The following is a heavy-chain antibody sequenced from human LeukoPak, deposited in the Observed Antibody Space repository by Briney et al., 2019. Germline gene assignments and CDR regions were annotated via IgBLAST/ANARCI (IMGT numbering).Heavy chain of an antibody. CDR3: ARADKVHPGDYSSSWYVFDY. Sequence: PGGSLRLSCAASGFTVSSNYMSWVRQAPGKGLEWVSVIFSGGSTYYADSVKGRFTISRDNSKNTLYLQMNSLRAEDTAVYYCARADKVHPGDYSSSWYVFDYWGQGTLVTVSS. V-gene: IGHV3-53*01. CDR2: IFSGGST. J-gene: IGHJ4*02. D-gene: IGHD6-13*01. CDR1: GFTVSSNY.